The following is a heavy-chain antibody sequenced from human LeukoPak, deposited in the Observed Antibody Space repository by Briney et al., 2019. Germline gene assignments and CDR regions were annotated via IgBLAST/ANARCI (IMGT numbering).Heavy chain of an antibody. CDR2: IYYSGST. D-gene: IGHD5-12*01. V-gene: IGHV4-39*07. CDR1: GGSISSSSYY. Sequence: PSETLSLTCTVSGGSISSSSYYWGWIRQPPGKGLEWIGSIYYSGSTYYNPSLKSRVTISVDTSKNQFSLKLSSVTAADTAVYYCARDQDIVATIHRVPAPGGFDPWGQGTLVTVSS. CDR3: ARDQDIVATIHRVPAPGGFDP. J-gene: IGHJ5*02.